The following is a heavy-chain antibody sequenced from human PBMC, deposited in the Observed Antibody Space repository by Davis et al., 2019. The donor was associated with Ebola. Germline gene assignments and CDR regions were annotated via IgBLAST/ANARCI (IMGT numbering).Heavy chain of an antibody. CDR3: ARRSGYNYGYEGMDV. CDR2: ISSSSSTI. D-gene: IGHD5-18*01. V-gene: IGHV3-48*01. J-gene: IGHJ6*04. Sequence: GESLKISCAASGFTFSSYSMNWVRQAPGKGLEWVSCISSSSSTIYYADSVKGRFTISRDNAKNSLYLQMNSLRAEDTAVYYCARRSGYNYGYEGMDVWGKGTTVTVSS. CDR1: GFTFSSYS.